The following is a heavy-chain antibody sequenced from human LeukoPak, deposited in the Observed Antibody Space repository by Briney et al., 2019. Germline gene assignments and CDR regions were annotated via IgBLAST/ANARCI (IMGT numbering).Heavy chain of an antibody. CDR3: ASEDSSGYSPSHYYMDV. J-gene: IGHJ6*03. CDR1: GFTFSSYS. V-gene: IGHV3-21*01. D-gene: IGHD3-22*01. CDR2: ISSSSSYI. Sequence: PGGSLRLSCAASGFTFSSYSMNWVRQAPGKGLEWVSSISSSSSYIYYADSVKGRFTISRDNAKNSLYLQMNSLRAEDTAVYYCASEDSSGYSPSHYYMDVWGKGTTVTVSS.